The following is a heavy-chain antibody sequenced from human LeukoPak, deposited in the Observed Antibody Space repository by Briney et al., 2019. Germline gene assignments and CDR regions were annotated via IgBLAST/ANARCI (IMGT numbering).Heavy chain of an antibody. Sequence: SETLSLTCTVSGGSTSSYYWSWTRQPPGKGLDWIGYIYYSGSTNYNPSLKSRVTISVDTSKNQFSLKLSSVTAADTAVYYCARDLGIVARSDAFDIWGQGTMVTVSS. D-gene: IGHD3-22*01. J-gene: IGHJ3*02. CDR3: ARDLGIVARSDAFDI. CDR1: GGSTSSYY. CDR2: IYYSGST. V-gene: IGHV4-59*01.